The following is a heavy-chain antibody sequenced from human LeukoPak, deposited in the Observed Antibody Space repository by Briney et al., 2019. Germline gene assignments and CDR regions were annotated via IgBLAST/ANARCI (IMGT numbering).Heavy chain of an antibody. J-gene: IGHJ3*02. CDR3: ARGRRGGSYPLDAFDI. D-gene: IGHD1-26*01. Sequence: ASVKVSCKASGGTFSSYPLNWVRQAPGQGLEWMGRIIPILDIVNYAQKFQGRVTITADRSTSTAYMELSSLRSEDTAVYYCARGRRGGSYPLDAFDIWGQGTMVTVSS. CDR1: GGTFSSYP. CDR2: IIPILDIV. V-gene: IGHV1-69*04.